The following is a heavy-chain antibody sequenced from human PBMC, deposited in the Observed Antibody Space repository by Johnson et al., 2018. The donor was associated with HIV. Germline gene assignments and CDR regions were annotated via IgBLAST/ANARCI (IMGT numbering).Heavy chain of an antibody. CDR2: TSNDGSNK. D-gene: IGHD6-19*01. CDR1: GFTFSSYG. Sequence: VQLVESGGGVVQPGRSLRVSCAASGFTFSSYGMHWVRQAPGKGLEWVAVTSNDGSNKYYADSVKGRFTISRDSSEKTLYLQMNSLRPEDTAVYFCARGKDMAGTGAFDIWGQGTMVTVSS. V-gene: IGHV3-30*03. CDR3: ARGKDMAGTGAFDI. J-gene: IGHJ3*02.